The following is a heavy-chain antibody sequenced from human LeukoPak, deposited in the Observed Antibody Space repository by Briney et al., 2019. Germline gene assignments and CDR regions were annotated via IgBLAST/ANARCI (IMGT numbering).Heavy chain of an antibody. CDR2: IYSGGTT. CDR3: ARDHGDYGDYVGWGYFDY. CDR1: GFTVSNNY. V-gene: IGHV3-53*01. D-gene: IGHD4-17*01. Sequence: PGGSLRLSCAASGFTVSNNYMSWVRQAPGKGLEWVSVIYSGGTTYYADSVKGRFTISRDNSKNTLYLQMSSLRAEDTAVYYCARDHGDYGDYVGWGYFDYWGQGTLVTVSS. J-gene: IGHJ4*02.